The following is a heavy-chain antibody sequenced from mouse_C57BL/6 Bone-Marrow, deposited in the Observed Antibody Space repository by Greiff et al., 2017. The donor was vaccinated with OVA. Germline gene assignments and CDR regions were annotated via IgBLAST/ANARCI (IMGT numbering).Heavy chain of an antibody. CDR1: GFSLTSYA. CDR2: IWTGGGT. CDR3: ARVRGSSYDYYAMDY. J-gene: IGHJ4*01. D-gene: IGHD1-1*01. Sequence: QVQLQQSGPGLVAPSQSLSITCTVSGFSLTSYAISWVRQPPGKGLEWLGVIWTGGGTNYNSALKSRLSISKDNSKSQVFLKMNSLQTDDTARYYCARVRGSSYDYYAMDYWGQGTSVTVSS. V-gene: IGHV2-9-1*01.